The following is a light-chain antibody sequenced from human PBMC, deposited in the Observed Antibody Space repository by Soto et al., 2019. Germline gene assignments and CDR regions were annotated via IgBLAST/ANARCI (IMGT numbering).Light chain of an antibody. CDR1: QSVNFY. CDR3: QQYGDSPVT. CDR2: DAS. Sequence: ETVLTQSPGILSLSPGERATLSCRASQSVNFYLAWYRQKPGQAPRLLISDASSRATDVPDRFSGSGSGTDFSLTISRLEPEDFAVYYCQQYGDSPVTFGQGTKVDIK. J-gene: IGKJ1*01. V-gene: IGKV3-20*01.